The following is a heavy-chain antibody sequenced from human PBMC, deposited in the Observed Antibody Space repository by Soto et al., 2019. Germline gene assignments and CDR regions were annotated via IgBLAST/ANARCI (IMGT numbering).Heavy chain of an antibody. V-gene: IGHV3-15*01. J-gene: IGHJ4*02. Sequence: LRLSCAASGFTFSNAWMSWVRQAPGKGLEWVGRIKSKTDGGTTDYAAPVKGRFTISRDDSKNTLYLQMNSLKTEDTAVYYCTTAAPALMVYAQEIFDYWGQGTLVTVSS. CDR2: IKSKTDGGTT. CDR3: TTAAPALMVYAQEIFDY. D-gene: IGHD2-8*01. CDR1: GFTFSNAW.